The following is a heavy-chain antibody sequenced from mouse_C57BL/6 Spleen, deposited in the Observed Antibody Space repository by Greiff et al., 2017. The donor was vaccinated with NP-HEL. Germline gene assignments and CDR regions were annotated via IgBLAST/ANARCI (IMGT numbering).Heavy chain of an antibody. CDR3: ARDGDGYSHWYFDV. CDR1: GYSITSGYD. Sequence: EVKLQESGPGMVKPSQSLSLTCTVTGYSITSGYDWHWIRHFPGNKLEWMGYISYSGSTNYNPSLKSRISITHDTSKNHFFLKLNSVTTEDTATYYCARDGDGYSHWYFDVWGTGTTVTVSS. V-gene: IGHV3-1*01. CDR2: ISYSGST. D-gene: IGHD2-3*01. J-gene: IGHJ1*03.